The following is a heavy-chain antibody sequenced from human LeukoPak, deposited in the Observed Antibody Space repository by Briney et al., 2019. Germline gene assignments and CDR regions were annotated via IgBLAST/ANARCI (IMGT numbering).Heavy chain of an antibody. J-gene: IGHJ4*02. CDR1: GFTFSTYA. CDR3: AKFEGLCGSANTCYHFDC. V-gene: IGHV3-23*01. CDR2: LSGSGGST. Sequence: HTGGSLRLSCDASGFTFSTYAMSWVCQAPGEGLEWVSGLSGSGGSTWYADSVKGRFTISRDNSKNTVYLHMNSLRAEDTAVYYCAKFEGLCGSANTCYHFDCWGQGTLVTVSS. D-gene: IGHD2-2*01.